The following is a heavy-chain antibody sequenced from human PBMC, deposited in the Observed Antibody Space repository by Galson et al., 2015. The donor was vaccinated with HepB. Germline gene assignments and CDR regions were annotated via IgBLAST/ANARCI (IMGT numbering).Heavy chain of an antibody. Sequence: TLSLTCTVSGGSIGSAGRYWSWIRQHPGKGLEWIGYIYYSGRTYYNPSLKSRVTLSLDTSNHQFSLRLNSVTAADPAVYYCAKESDRDFLGPPDYWGQGTLVIVSS. J-gene: IGHJ4*02. V-gene: IGHV4-31*03. CDR2: IYYSGRT. CDR3: AKESDRDFLGPPDY. CDR1: GGSIGSAGRY. D-gene: IGHD2-21*02.